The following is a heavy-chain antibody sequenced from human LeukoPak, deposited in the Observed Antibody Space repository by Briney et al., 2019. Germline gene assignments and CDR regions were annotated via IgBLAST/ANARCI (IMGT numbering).Heavy chain of an antibody. CDR2: IKQDGSEK. CDR1: GGSISSYY. D-gene: IGHD3-10*01. CDR3: ARISLPGRGADY. V-gene: IGHV3-7*01. Sequence: ETLSLTCTVSGGSISSYYWSWVRQAPGKGLEWVANIKQDGSEKYYVDSVKGRFTISRDNAKNSLYLQMNSLRAEDTAVYYCARISLPGRGADYWGQGTLVTVSS. J-gene: IGHJ4*02.